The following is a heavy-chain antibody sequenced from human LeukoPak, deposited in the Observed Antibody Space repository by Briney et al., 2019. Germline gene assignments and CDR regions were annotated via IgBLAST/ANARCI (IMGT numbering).Heavy chain of an antibody. Sequence: GGSLRLSCAASGFTFSDYYMSWIRQAAGKGLEWVSYISSSGSTIYYADSVKGRFTISRDNAKNSLYLQMNSLRAEDTAVYYCARAGCSSTSCYGGLGYYGMDVWGQGTTVTVSS. CDR1: GFTFSDYY. CDR2: ISSSGSTI. CDR3: ARAGCSSTSCYGGLGYYGMDV. D-gene: IGHD2-2*01. V-gene: IGHV3-11*01. J-gene: IGHJ6*02.